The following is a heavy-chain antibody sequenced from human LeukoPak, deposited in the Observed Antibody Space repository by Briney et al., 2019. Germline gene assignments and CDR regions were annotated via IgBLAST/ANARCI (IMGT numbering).Heavy chain of an antibody. CDR2: IYHSGST. Sequence: SETLSLTCGVSGYSISSGYFWGWIRQPPGKGLEWIGSIYHSGSTYYNPSLKSRVTISVDTSKNQFSLKLSSVTAADTAVYYCARLDYSDIYFDYWGQGALVTVSS. D-gene: IGHD3-22*01. CDR3: ARLDYSDIYFDY. V-gene: IGHV4-38-2*01. CDR1: GYSISSGYF. J-gene: IGHJ4*02.